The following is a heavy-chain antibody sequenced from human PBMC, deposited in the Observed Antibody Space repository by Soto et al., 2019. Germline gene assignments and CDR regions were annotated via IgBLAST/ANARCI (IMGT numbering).Heavy chain of an antibody. CDR1: GFTFGNHG. J-gene: IGHJ6*02. CDR3: ARDKIYYYDSSGYYPKSYYYGMDV. D-gene: IGHD3-22*01. CDR2: ISSSSSYI. V-gene: IGHV3-21*01. Sequence: LRLCYGASGFTFGNHGMSWIRQNPGKGLEWVSSISSSSSYIYYADSVKGRFTISRDNAKNSLYLQMNSLRAEDTAVYYCARDKIYYYDSSGYYPKSYYYGMDVWGQGTTVTV.